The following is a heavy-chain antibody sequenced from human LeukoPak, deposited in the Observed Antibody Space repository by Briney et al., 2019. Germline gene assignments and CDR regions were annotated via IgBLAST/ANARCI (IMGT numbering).Heavy chain of an antibody. D-gene: IGHD3-10*01. CDR1: GYTFTSYY. CDR2: TNPSGGST. J-gene: IGHJ4*02. Sequence: ASVKVSCKASGYTFTSYYMHWGRQAPGQGLEWMGITNPSGGSTSYAQKFQGRVTMTRDMSTSTVSMELSSLRSEDTVVYYCARAVINYRGPRGVFAYWGQGTLVTVSS. V-gene: IGHV1-46*01. CDR3: ARAVINYRGPRGVFAY.